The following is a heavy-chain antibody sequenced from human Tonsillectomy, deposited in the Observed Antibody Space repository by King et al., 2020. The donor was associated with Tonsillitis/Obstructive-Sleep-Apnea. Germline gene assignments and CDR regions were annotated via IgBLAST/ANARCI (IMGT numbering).Heavy chain of an antibody. CDR2: INPNSGGT. CDR1: GYTFIGYY. CDR3: ARGEFTGDRAYFDY. V-gene: IGHV1-2*02. D-gene: IGHD7-27*01. Sequence: QLVQSGAEVKKPGASVKVSCKASGYTFIGYYMQWVRQAPGQGLEWMGWINPNSGGTNYAQKFQGRVTMTRDTSISTAYMELSRLRSDDTAVYYCARGEFTGDRAYFDYWGRGTLVTVSS. J-gene: IGHJ4*02.